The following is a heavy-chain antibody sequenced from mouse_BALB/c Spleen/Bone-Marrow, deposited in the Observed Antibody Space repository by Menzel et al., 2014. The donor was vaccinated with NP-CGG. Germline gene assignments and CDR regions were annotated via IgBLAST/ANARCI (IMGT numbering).Heavy chain of an antibody. CDR2: ISYSGST. V-gene: IGHV3-8*02. CDR3: ERGGGSSYNYAMDY. CDR1: GDSITSGY. D-gene: IGHD1-1*01. Sequence: EVQRVESGPSLVKPSQTLSLTCSVTGDSITSGYWNWIRKFPGNKLEYMGYISYSGSTYYNPSLKSRISITRDTSKNQYYLQMNSVTTEDTATYYCERGGGSSYNYAMDYWGQGTSVTVSS. J-gene: IGHJ4*01.